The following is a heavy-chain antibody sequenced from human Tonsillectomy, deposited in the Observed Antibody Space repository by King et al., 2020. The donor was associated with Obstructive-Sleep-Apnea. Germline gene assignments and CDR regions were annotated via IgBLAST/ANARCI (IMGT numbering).Heavy chain of an antibody. CDR1: GFNFSTYW. J-gene: IGHJ1*01. Sequence: VQLVESGGGLVQPGGSLRLSCAASGFNFSTYWMTWVRQAPGKGLEWVANVKQDGSDKYYVYSVKGRFAISRDNAKNSLFLQMNSLGAEDTAVYYCARDSHLGATSKYFQHWGQGTLVTVSS. D-gene: IGHD1-26*01. CDR2: VKQDGSDK. CDR3: ARDSHLGATSKYFQH. V-gene: IGHV3-7*01.